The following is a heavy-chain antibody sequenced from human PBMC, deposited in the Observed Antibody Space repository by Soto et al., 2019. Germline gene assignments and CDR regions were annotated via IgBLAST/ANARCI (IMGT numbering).Heavy chain of an antibody. CDR1: GFTFTAFA. CDR2: ISYDGRDS. V-gene: IGHV3-30*04. CDR3: AKDRYFDSYHLDY. J-gene: IGHJ4*02. D-gene: IGHD3-9*01. Sequence: GGSLRLSCAASGFTFTAFAIHWVRQAPGKGLEWVAGISYDGRDSHHADSVKGRLTISRDNSKNTVFLHINSLTTEDTAVYYCAKDRYFDSYHLDYWGQGARVTVSS.